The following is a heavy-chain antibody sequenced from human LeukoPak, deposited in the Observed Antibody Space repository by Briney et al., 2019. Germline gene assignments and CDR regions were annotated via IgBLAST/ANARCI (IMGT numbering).Heavy chain of an antibody. J-gene: IGHJ4*02. CDR2: VNPITGGT. V-gene: IGHV1-2*02. CDR3: ARDSGDYVPFDY. Sequence: ASVKVSCKASGYSFTGYYMHWVRPAPGQGRTWMGWVNPITGGTSYAQKLQGRVTMTRDTSISTAYMELRRLRCDDTAVYFCARDSGDYVPFDYWGQGTLVTVSS. D-gene: IGHD4-17*01. CDR1: GYSFTGYY.